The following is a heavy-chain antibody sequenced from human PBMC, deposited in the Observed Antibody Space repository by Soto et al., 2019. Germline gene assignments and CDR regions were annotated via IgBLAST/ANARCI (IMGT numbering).Heavy chain of an antibody. CDR2: MYNTGST. D-gene: IGHD2-21*02. CDR1: GGTISRYY. CDR3: ARDLWGYCGTDCYPLDV. J-gene: IGHJ6*02. V-gene: IGHV4-59*01. Sequence: QVQLQESGPGLVKPSETLSLTCTVSGGTISRYYWSWIRQPPGKGLEWIGYMYNTGSTVYNPSFKSRVHIAGDTCKNQFSLKLHSVTAADTAVYYCARDLWGYCGTDCYPLDVWGQGTTVTVSS.